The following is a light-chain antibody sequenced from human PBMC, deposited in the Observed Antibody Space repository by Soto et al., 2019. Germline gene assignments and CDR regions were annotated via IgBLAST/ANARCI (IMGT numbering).Light chain of an antibody. V-gene: IGKV1-39*01. J-gene: IGKJ1*01. CDR1: QSISNY. CDR2: AAS. Sequence: DIQMTQSPSSLSASVGDRVTITCRASQSISNYLNWYQQKPGKAPKLLIYAASSLQSGVPSRFSGSASGTDFTLTISSLQPEDFATYYCQQSYSTPFAFAQGTKVEIK. CDR3: QQSYSTPFA.